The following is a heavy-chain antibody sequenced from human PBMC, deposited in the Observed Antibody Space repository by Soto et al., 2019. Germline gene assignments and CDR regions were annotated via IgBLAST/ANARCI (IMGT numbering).Heavy chain of an antibody. D-gene: IGHD3-22*01. J-gene: IGHJ4*02. CDR1: GGSISSYY. CDR3: ARVRGNYYDSSGYYSGEYYFDY. Sequence: PSETLSLTCTVSGGSISSYYWSWIRQPPGKGLEWIGYIYCSGSTNYNPSLKSRVTISVDTSKNQFSLKLSSVTAADTAVYYCARVRGNYYDSSGYYSGEYYFDYWGQGTLVTVSS. CDR2: IYCSGST. V-gene: IGHV4-59*01.